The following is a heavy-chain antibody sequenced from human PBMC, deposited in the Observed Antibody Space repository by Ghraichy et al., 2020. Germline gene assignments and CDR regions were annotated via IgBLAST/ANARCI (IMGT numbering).Heavy chain of an antibody. Sequence: SLKVSCKASGGTFSSYAISWVRQAPGQGLEWMGGIIPIFGTANYAQKFQGRVTITADKSTSTAYMELSSLRSEDTAVYYCARDLPCGGDCSTRYYYFDYWGQGTLVTVSS. J-gene: IGHJ4*02. CDR1: GGTFSSYA. CDR3: ARDLPCGGDCSTRYYYFDY. D-gene: IGHD2-21*01. CDR2: IIPIFGTA. V-gene: IGHV1-69*06.